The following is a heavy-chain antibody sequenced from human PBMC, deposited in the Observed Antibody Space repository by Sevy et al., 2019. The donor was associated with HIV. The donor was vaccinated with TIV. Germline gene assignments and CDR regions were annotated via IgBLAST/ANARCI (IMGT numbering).Heavy chain of an antibody. CDR2: ISPYNGNT. Sequence: ASVKVSCKASGYTFTSYDINWVRQAPGQGLEWMGWISPYNGNTNYAQKLQGRVTMTTDTSTSTAYMELRSLRSDDTAVYSCARVANYDSSGYSQVAGYYYYMDVWGKGTTVTVSS. D-gene: IGHD3-22*01. CDR3: ARVANYDSSGYSQVAGYYYYMDV. CDR1: GYTFTSYD. V-gene: IGHV1-18*01. J-gene: IGHJ6*03.